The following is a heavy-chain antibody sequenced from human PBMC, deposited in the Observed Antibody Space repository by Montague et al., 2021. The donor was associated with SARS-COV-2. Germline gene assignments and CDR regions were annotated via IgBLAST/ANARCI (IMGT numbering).Heavy chain of an antibody. CDR3: AIEIRAYDVFDI. CDR2: IYNTGST. D-gene: IGHD3-16*01. J-gene: IGHJ3*02. V-gene: IGHV4-61*08. CDR1: GGSITSGDYY. Sequence: SETLSLTCTVSGGSITSGDYYSTWIRQPPGKGLEWIGYIYNTGSTYYNPSLKSRVTISMDTSKNQFSLKVDSVTAADTAAYYCAIEIRAYDVFDIWGQGTMVTVSS.